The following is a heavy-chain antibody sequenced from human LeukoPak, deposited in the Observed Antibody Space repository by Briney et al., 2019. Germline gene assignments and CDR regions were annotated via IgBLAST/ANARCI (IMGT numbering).Heavy chain of an antibody. CDR3: AKDLGTYSSGADY. J-gene: IGHJ4*02. CDR1: GFTFSNYD. D-gene: IGHD6-19*01. CDR2: MSYDGNNK. V-gene: IGHV3-30*18. Sequence: PGRSLRLSCAASGFTFSNYDMHWVRQAPGKGLEWVAVMSYDGNNKYYADSVKGRFTISRDNSKNTLYLQMNSLRAEDTAVYYCAKDLGTYSSGADYWGQGTLVTVSS.